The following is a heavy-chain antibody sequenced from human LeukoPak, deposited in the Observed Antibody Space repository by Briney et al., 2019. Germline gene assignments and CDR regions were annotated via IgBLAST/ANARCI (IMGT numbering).Heavy chain of an antibody. J-gene: IGHJ5*02. CDR3: ARGKDAYNWGWFDP. CDR1: GGSITSYY. D-gene: IGHD5-24*01. Sequence: PSETLSLTCTVSGGSITSYYWSWIRQSPGKGLEWIGCIYYSGSIKYNPSLQSRVSISVDRSKNQFSLRLSSLTVADTAVYYCARGKDAYNWGWFDPWGQGTLVTVSS. CDR2: IYYSGSI. V-gene: IGHV4-59*01.